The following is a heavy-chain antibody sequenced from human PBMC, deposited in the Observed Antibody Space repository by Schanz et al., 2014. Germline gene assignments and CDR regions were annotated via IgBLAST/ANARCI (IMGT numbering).Heavy chain of an antibody. CDR1: GFTFSTYA. Sequence: VQLLQSGGALVQPGGSLRLSCSASGFTFSTYALSWIRQHPGKGLEWIGYIYYTGTIFYNPSLKSRVIISVDTSKNQFSLRLTSVTAADTAVYYCAREEMFRDIAKAPAAADVWGQGTTVIVSS. CDR3: AREEMFRDIAKAPAAADV. V-gene: IGHV4-31*02. CDR2: IYYTGTI. J-gene: IGHJ6*02. D-gene: IGHD2-2*01.